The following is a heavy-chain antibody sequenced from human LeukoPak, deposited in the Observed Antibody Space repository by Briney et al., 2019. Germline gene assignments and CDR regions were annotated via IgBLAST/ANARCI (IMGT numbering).Heavy chain of an antibody. D-gene: IGHD4-17*01. CDR3: ARGGYGDYGDDAFDI. CDR1: GYTFTGYY. V-gene: IGHV1-2*02. CDR2: IHPNSGGT. J-gene: IGHJ3*02. Sequence: VASVKVSCKASGYTFTGYYMHLVRQAPGQGLEWMGWIHPNSGGTNYAQKFQGRVTMTRDTSISTAYMELSRLRSDDTAVYYCARGGYGDYGDDAFDIWGQGTMVTVSS.